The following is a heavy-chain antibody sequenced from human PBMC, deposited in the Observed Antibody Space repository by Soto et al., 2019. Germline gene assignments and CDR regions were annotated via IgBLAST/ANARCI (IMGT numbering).Heavy chain of an antibody. Sequence: VASVKVSCKASGYTFTRYGISWVRQAPGQGLEWMGWISGYNGDTNYAQKFQDRVSMTIDTSTGTAYMELRSLTSDDTAIYYCAKNGQPPYYYGLDVWGQGTKVTVSS. CDR1: GYTFTRYG. V-gene: IGHV1-18*01. J-gene: IGHJ6*02. CDR3: AKNGQPPYYYGLDV. D-gene: IGHD2-8*01. CDR2: ISGYNGDT.